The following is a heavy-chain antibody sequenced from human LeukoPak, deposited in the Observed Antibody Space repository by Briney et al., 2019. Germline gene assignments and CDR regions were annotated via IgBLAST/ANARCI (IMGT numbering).Heavy chain of an antibody. D-gene: IGHD6-19*01. CDR1: GGSFSGYY. J-gene: IGHJ4*02. CDR3: ARVGSGWYQVTFDQ. V-gene: IGHV4-59*01. Sequence: PSETLSLTCTVSGGSFSGYYWSWIRQPPGKGLEWIGDIYYSGSTNYNPSLKSRVTISVDTSKNQFSLKLSSVTAADTAVYYCARVGSGWYQVTFDQWGEGTLVSVSS. CDR2: IYYSGST.